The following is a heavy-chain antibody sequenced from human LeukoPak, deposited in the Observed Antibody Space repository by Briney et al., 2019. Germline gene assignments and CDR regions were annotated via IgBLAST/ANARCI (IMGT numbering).Heavy chain of an antibody. D-gene: IGHD3-3*01. J-gene: IGHJ5*02. CDR3: AKDNTIFGVADNWFGP. CDR2: VSASGGHT. V-gene: IGHV3-23*01. Sequence: GGSLRLSCAVSGVTFRNFAMNWVRQSPGKGLEWVSTVSASGGHTYYADSVKGRFSISRDNSKNTLYLQMNSLRAEDTAVYYCAKDNTIFGVADNWFGPWGQGTLVTVSS. CDR1: GVTFRNFA.